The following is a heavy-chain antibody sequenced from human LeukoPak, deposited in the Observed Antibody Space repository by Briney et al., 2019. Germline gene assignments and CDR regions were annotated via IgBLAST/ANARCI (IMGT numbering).Heavy chain of an antibody. J-gene: IGHJ4*02. Sequence: SETLSLTCTVSGGSISSNSYYWGWIRQPPGKGLEWIGNIHYTGTTYYSPSLRSRVTISVDTSNNHFSLKLSSVTAADTAVYYCARQSDRTFDYWGQGTLVTVSS. V-gene: IGHV4-39*01. CDR1: GGSISSNSYY. CDR2: IHYTGTT. CDR3: ARQSDRTFDY.